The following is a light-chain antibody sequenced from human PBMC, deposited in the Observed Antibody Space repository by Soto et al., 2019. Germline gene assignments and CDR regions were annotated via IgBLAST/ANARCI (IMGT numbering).Light chain of an antibody. CDR1: QSVSSGY. J-gene: IGKJ4*01. CDR2: GAS. V-gene: IGKV3-20*01. Sequence: EFLLTQSPGTLSLSPGERATLSCRASQSVSSGYLAWYQQKPGQAPRLLIYGASSRATGIPDRFSGSGSGTDFTLTINRLEPEDFAVYYCLQSGTSPLTFGGGTEVEIE. CDR3: LQSGTSPLT.